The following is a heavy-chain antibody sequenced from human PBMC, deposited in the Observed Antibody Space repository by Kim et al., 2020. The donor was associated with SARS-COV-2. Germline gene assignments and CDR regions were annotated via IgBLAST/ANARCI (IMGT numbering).Heavy chain of an antibody. J-gene: IGHJ4*02. V-gene: IGHV5-51*01. CDR2: T. Sequence: TRYSPSFQGQVTISADKSISTAYLQWSSLKASDTAMYYCARREDYAHLYYWGQGTLVTVSS. D-gene: IGHD4-17*01. CDR3: ARREDYAHLYY.